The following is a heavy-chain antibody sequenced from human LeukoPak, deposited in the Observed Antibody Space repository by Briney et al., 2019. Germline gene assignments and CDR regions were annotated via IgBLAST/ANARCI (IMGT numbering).Heavy chain of an antibody. Sequence: ASVKVSCKVSGYTLTELSMHWVRQAPGKGLEWMGGFDPEDGETIYAQKFQGRVTMTEDTSTDTAYMELSSLRSEDTAVYYCAKTPRFLEWLSPPYYMDVWGKGTTVTVSS. J-gene: IGHJ6*03. CDR2: FDPEDGET. CDR3: AKTPRFLEWLSPPYYMDV. V-gene: IGHV1-24*01. CDR1: GYTLTELS. D-gene: IGHD3-3*01.